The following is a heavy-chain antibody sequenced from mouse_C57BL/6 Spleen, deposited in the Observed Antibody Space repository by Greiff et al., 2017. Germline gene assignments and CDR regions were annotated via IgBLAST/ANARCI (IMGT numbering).Heavy chain of an antibody. Sequence: VQLKQSGAELARPGASVKLSCKASGYTFTSYGISWVKQRTGQGLEWIGEIYPRSGNTYYNEKFKGKATLTADKSSSTAYMELRSLTSEDSAVYFCARYRNPYAMDYWGQGTSVTVSS. V-gene: IGHV1-81*01. J-gene: IGHJ4*01. CDR1: GYTFTSYG. D-gene: IGHD2-1*01. CDR3: ARYRNPYAMDY. CDR2: IYPRSGNT.